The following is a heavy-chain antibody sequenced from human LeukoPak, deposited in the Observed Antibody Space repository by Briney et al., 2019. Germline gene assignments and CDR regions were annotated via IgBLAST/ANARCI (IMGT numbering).Heavy chain of an antibody. D-gene: IGHD2-21*02. CDR3: ARPGAYCGGDCYDY. CDR1: GFTFSSYE. J-gene: IGHJ4*02. CDR2: ISSSGSTI. Sequence: AGGSLRLSCAASGFTFSSYEMNWVRQAPGKGLEWVSYISSSGSTIYYADSVKGRFTISRDNANNSLYLQMSSLRAEDTAVYYCARPGAYCGGDCYDYWGQGTLVTVSS. V-gene: IGHV3-48*03.